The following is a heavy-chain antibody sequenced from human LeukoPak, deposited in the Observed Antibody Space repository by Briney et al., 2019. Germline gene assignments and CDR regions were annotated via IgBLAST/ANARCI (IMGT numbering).Heavy chain of an antibody. CDR3: ARGRQGAKTRYFDL. Sequence: GGSLRLSCAASGIIFSNYAMHWVRQGPGKGLECISTISSDGGSTYYANSVKGGFTISRDNSKNTLYLQMGSLRAEDMAVYYCARGRQGAKTRYFDLWGRGTRVTVSS. CDR1: GIIFSNYA. CDR2: ISSDGGST. J-gene: IGHJ2*01. D-gene: IGHD1-26*01. V-gene: IGHV3-64*01.